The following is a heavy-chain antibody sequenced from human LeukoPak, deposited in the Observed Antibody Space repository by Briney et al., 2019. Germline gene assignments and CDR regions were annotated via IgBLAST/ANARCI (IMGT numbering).Heavy chain of an antibody. CDR2: INHSGST. Sequence: PSETLSLTCAVHGGSFSGYYWSWIRQPPGKGLEWIGEINHSGSTNYNPSLKSRVTISVDTSKNQFSLKLSSVTAADTAVYYCARGRGGVRMVRGVLYYFDYWGQGTLITVSS. CDR1: GGSFSGYY. V-gene: IGHV4-34*01. D-gene: IGHD3-10*01. J-gene: IGHJ4*02. CDR3: ARGRGGVRMVRGVLYYFDY.